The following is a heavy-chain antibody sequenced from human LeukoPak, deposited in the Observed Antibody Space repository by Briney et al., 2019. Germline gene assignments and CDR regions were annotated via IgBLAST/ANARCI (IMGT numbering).Heavy chain of an antibody. V-gene: IGHV3-7*01. CDR3: VRIALRGGDY. CDR2: IKQDGSDK. D-gene: IGHD2-21*01. J-gene: IGHJ4*02. Sequence: GGSLRLSCAASGFTFSDYYMSWVRQAPGKGLECVANIKQDGSDKYYVDSVKGRFTISRDNAKNSLYLQMNSLRAEDTAVYYCVRIALRGGDYWGQGTLVTVSS. CDR1: GFTFSDYY.